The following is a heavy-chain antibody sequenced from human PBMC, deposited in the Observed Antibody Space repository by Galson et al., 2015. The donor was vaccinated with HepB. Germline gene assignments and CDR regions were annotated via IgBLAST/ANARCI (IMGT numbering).Heavy chain of an antibody. CDR3: AKGSGSRCSTTACYRDPFDY. J-gene: IGHJ4*02. CDR1: GFTFRNVW. CDR2: ISTSGGTT. Sequence: SLRLSCAASGFTFRNVWMIWVRQAPGEGLEWVSGISTSGGTTSYAVSVKGRSTISRDNSKNTLHLQMNSLRAEDTAVYYCAKGSGSRCSTTACYRDPFDYWGQGTLVTVSS. D-gene: IGHD2-2*02. V-gene: IGHV3-23*01.